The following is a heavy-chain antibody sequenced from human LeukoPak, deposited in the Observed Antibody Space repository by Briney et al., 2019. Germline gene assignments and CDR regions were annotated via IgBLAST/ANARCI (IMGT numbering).Heavy chain of an antibody. J-gene: IGHJ4*02. D-gene: IGHD2-2*01. CDR3: AKIADLVVPAANRAFGYLDY. CDR1: GFTVSSNS. Sequence: GGSLRLSCTVSGFTVSSNSMSWVRQAPGKGLEWFSFIYSDNTHYSDSVKGRFTISRDNSKNTLYLQMNSLRAEDTAVYYCAKIADLVVPAANRAFGYLDYWGQGTLVTVSS. CDR2: IYSDNT. V-gene: IGHV3-53*01.